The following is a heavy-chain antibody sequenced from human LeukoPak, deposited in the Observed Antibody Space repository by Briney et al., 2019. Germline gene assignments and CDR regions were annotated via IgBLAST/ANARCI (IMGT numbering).Heavy chain of an antibody. V-gene: IGHV3-11*05. CDR1: GFTFSDYY. J-gene: IGHJ4*02. CDR3: ARATYGEGYSSSWTAFDY. CDR2: ISSSSYT. D-gene: IGHD6-13*01. Sequence: KPGGSLRLSCAASGFTFSDYYMSWIRQAPGKGLEWVSYISSSSYTNYADSVKGRFTISRDNAKNSLYLQMNSLRAEDTAVYYCARATYGEGYSSSWTAFDYWGQGTLVTVSS.